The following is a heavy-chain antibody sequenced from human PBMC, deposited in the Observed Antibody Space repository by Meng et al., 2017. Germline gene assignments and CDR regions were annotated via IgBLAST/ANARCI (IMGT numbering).Heavy chain of an antibody. CDR3: ARDLGGNSGTYCFDY. CDR1: GFTFSDYY. J-gene: IGHJ4*02. CDR2: ISSSGSTI. D-gene: IGHD4-23*01. V-gene: IGHV3-11*01. Sequence: GESLKISCAASGFTFSDYYMSWIRPAPGKGLEWVSYISSSGSTIYYVDSVKGRFTISRDNAKNSLYLQMNSLRAEDTAVYYCARDLGGNSGTYCFDYWGQGTLVTVSS.